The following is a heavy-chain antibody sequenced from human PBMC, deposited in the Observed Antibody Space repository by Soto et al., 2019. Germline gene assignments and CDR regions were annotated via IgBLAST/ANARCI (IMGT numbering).Heavy chain of an antibody. D-gene: IGHD6-6*01. CDR1: GDSIRSYY. J-gene: IGHJ4*02. CDR3: TGEGVLATFRGV. V-gene: IGHV4-59*01. CDR2: VYYGGST. Sequence: QVQLQESGPGLVKSSETLSLTCTVSGDSIRSYYWTWIRQPPGRGLEWIGHVYYGGSTNYNPSLQSRVTMSLDTSKNQFSLRLTSMTAADTAVYYCTGEGVLATFRGVWGQGTRVTVSS.